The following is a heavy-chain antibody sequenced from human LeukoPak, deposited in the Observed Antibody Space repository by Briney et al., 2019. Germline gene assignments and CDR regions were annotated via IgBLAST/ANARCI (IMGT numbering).Heavy chain of an antibody. V-gene: IGHV4-59*01. CDR1: GGSISSYY. D-gene: IGHD3-22*01. CDR2: IYYSGST. J-gene: IGHJ3*02. CDR3: ARDYYDSSGYYPSDI. Sequence: SETLSLTCTVSGGSISSYYRSWIRQPPGKGLEWIGYIYYSGSTNYNPSLKSRVTISVDTSKNQFSLKLSSVTAADTAVYYCARDYYDSSGYYPSDIWGQGTMVTVSS.